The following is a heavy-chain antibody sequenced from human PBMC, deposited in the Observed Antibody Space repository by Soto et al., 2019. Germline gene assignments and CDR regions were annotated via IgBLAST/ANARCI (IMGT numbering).Heavy chain of an antibody. J-gene: IGHJ4*02. CDR3: AKHAAAAAPDY. CDR1: GFTFSSYA. Sequence: EVQLLESGGGLVQPGGSLRLSCTASGFTFSSYAMSWVRQAPGKGLEWVSLISASGGGTYYAASVKGPFTISRDNSKNTLYLQMNCVRAEDTAVYYCAKHAAAAAPDYWGQGTQVTVSS. CDR2: ISASGGGT. V-gene: IGHV3-23*01. D-gene: IGHD6-13*01.